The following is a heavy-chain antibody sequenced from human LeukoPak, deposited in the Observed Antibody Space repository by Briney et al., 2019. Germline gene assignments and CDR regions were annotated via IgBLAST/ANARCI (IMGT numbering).Heavy chain of an antibody. D-gene: IGHD3-16*02. V-gene: IGHV3-23*01. J-gene: IGHJ4*02. CDR2: ISGSGGST. CDR1: GFTFSSYA. CDR3: AKSTYYDYVWGSYRRRFDH. Sequence: GGSLRLSCAASGFTFSSYAMSWVRQAPGKGLEWVSAISGSGGSTYYADSVKGRFTISRDNSKNTLYLQMNSLRAEDTAVYYCAKSTYYDYVWGSYRRRFDHWGQGTLVTVSS.